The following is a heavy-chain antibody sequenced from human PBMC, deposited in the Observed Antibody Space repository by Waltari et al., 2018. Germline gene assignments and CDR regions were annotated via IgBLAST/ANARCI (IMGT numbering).Heavy chain of an antibody. CDR3: ARRGRRGYSYGYLDY. Sequence: QVQLQESGPGLVKPSETLSLTCTVSGGSISSYYWSWIRQPPGKGLEWIGYIYYRASTTCNPTRKRRVTRSVDTSKNQFSLKLSSVTAADTAVYYCARRGRRGYSYGYLDYWGQGTLVTVSS. V-gene: IGHV4-59*08. CDR2: IYYRAST. J-gene: IGHJ4*02. CDR1: GGSISSYY. D-gene: IGHD5-18*01.